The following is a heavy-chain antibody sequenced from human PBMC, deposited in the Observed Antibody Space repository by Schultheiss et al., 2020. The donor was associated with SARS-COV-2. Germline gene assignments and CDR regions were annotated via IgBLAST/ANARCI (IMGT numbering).Heavy chain of an antibody. J-gene: IGHJ4*02. D-gene: IGHD3-22*01. CDR3: ARGSYSSGYCFDY. Sequence: SETLSLTCAVYGGSFSGYYWSWIRQHPGKGLEWIGYIYYSGSTYYNPSLKSRVTISVDKSKNQFSLKLSSVTAADTAVYYCARGSYSSGYCFDYWGQGTLVTVSS. V-gene: IGHV4-34*01. CDR1: GGSFSGYY. CDR2: IYYSGST.